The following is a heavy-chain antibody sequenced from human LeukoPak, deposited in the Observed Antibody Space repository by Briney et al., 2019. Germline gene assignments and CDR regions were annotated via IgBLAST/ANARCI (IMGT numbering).Heavy chain of an antibody. CDR3: ATTVGYCSSTSCSLFDY. J-gene: IGHJ4*02. CDR1: GGTFSSYA. CDR2: IIPSFGAA. D-gene: IGHD2-2*01. Sequence: GASVKVSCKASGGTFSSYAISWVRQAPGQGLEWMGGIIPSFGAANYAQEVQGRVTITADKSTRTAYMEPSSLTSEDTAVYYCATTVGYCSSTSCSLFDYWGQGTLVTVSS. V-gene: IGHV1-69*06.